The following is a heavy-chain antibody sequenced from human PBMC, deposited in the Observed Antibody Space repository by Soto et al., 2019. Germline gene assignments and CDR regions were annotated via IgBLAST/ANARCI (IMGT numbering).Heavy chain of an antibody. V-gene: IGHV1-18*01. Sequence: QVHLVQYGVEVKKPGASVKVSCKASSYSFSTCGISWVRQAPGQGIEWMGWISGLNGNTNYAQNLQGRVTMTTDTSTSTAYMELRSLGFDDTAMYYCARDLFGEDGAGYFDYWGQGTLVTVSS. CDR1: SYSFSTCG. D-gene: IGHD3-10*01. J-gene: IGHJ4*02. CDR3: ARDLFGEDGAGYFDY. CDR2: ISGLNGNT.